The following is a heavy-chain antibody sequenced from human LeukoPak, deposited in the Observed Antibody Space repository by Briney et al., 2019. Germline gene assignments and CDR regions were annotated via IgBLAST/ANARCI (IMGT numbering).Heavy chain of an antibody. D-gene: IGHD5-18*01. J-gene: IGHJ6*03. CDR2: IYHSGST. Sequence: PSETLSLTCTVSSYSISSGYYWGWIRQPPGKGLEWIGSIYHSGSTYSNPSLKSRVTISVDTSKNQFSLKLSSVTAADTAVYYCASPAMAFIDQGRYNYYYYMDVWGKGTTVTVSS. CDR1: SYSISSGYY. CDR3: ASPAMAFIDQGRYNYYYYMDV. V-gene: IGHV4-38-2*02.